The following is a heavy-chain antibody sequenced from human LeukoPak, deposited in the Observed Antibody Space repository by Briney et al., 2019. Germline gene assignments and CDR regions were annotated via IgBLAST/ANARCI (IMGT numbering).Heavy chain of an antibody. V-gene: IGHV3-21*01. CDR1: GFTFSSYS. J-gene: IGHJ5*02. D-gene: IGHD6-19*01. CDR2: ISSSSSYI. Sequence: PGGSLRLSCAASGFTFSSYSMDWVRQAPGKGLEWVSSISSSSSYIYYADSVKGRFTISRDNAKNSLYLQMNSLRAEDTAVYYCARDHSSGWSGAPWGQGTLVTVSS. CDR3: ARDHSSGWSGAP.